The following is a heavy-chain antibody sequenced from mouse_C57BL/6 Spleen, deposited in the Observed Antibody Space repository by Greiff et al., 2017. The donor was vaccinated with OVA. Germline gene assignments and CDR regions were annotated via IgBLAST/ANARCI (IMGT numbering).Heavy chain of an antibody. CDR3: AKGQDYGSLSMDY. CDR2: IWRGGST. D-gene: IGHD1-1*01. Sequence: QVQLQQSGPGLVQPSQSLSITCTVSGFSLTSYGVHWVRQSPGKGLEWLGVIWRGGSTDYNAAFMSRLSITKDNSKSQVFFKMNSLQADDTAIYYCAKGQDYGSLSMDYWGQGTSVTVSS. CDR1: GFSLTSYG. V-gene: IGHV2-5*01. J-gene: IGHJ4*01.